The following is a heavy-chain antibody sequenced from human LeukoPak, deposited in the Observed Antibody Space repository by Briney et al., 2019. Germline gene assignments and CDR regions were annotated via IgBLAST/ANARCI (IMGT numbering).Heavy chain of an antibody. D-gene: IGHD3-10*01. V-gene: IGHV4-39*01. CDR3: AGHITPGVWFGSRGAFDI. CDR1: GGSISSSSYY. Sequence: PSETLSLTCTVSGGSISSSSYYWGWIRQPPGKGLEWIGSIYYSGSTYYNPSLKSRVTISVDTSKNQFSLKLSSVTAADTAVYYCAGHITPGVWFGSRGAFDIWGQGTMVTVSS. CDR2: IYYSGST. J-gene: IGHJ3*02.